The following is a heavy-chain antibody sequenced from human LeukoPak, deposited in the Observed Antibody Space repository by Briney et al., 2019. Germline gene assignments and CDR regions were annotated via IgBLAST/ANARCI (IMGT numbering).Heavy chain of an antibody. J-gene: IGHJ3*02. CDR3: ASTKVAVAGDAFDI. V-gene: IGHV1-45*02. CDR2: ITPFNGNT. CDR1: GYTFTYRY. Sequence: ASVRVSFRASGYTFTYRYLHWVRQAPGQAREGMGWITPFNGNTNYTQKFQDRVTITRDRSMSTAYMELSSLRSEDTAMYYCASTKVAVAGDAFDIWGQGTMVTVSS. D-gene: IGHD6-19*01.